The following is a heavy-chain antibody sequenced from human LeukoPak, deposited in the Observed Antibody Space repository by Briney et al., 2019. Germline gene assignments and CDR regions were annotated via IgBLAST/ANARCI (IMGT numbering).Heavy chain of an antibody. CDR2: ISSDGSNT. CDR1: GFTFSSYG. Sequence: PGRSLRLSCAASGFTFSSYGMHWVRQAPGKGLDWVAVISSDGSNTHYADSVKGRLTISRDNSKNTLSLQMDSLRADDTAAYYCAKDQAAFGDYDFDYWSQGTLVTVSP. J-gene: IGHJ4*02. CDR3: AKDQAAFGDYDFDY. V-gene: IGHV3-30*18. D-gene: IGHD4-17*01.